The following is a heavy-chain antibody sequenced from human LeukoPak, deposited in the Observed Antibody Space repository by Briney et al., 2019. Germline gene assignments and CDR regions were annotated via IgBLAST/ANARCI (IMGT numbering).Heavy chain of an antibody. CDR3: AKDDTMVRDY. J-gene: IGHJ4*02. V-gene: IGHV1-18*01. Sequence: ASVKVSCKASGYMFSTSGITWVRQAPRQGLEWMGWINNNNGNANYAQNLQGRVTMTTDTSTNTAYMELRSLRFDDTAVYYCAKDDTMVRDYWGQGTLVTVSS. CDR1: GYMFSTSG. CDR2: INNNNGNA. D-gene: IGHD4-23*01.